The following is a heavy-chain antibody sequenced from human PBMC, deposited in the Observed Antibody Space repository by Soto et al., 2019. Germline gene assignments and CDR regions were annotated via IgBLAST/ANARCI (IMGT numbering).Heavy chain of an antibody. D-gene: IGHD2-2*01. CDR1: GGSISSGDYY. V-gene: IGHV4-30-4*01. Sequence: QVQLQESGPGLVKPSQTLSLTCTVSGGSISSGDYYWSWIRQPPGKGLEWIGYIYYSGSTYYNPSLKSRVTRSVDTSKNQFSLKLSSVTAADTAVYYCARGQQDIVVVPAPPPMDVWGQGTTVTVSS. CDR2: IYYSGST. J-gene: IGHJ6*02. CDR3: ARGQQDIVVVPAPPPMDV.